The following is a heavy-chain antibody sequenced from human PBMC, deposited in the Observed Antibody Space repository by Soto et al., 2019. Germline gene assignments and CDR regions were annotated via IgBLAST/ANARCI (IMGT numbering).Heavy chain of an antibody. CDR1: GYSISSSNW. CDR2: IYYSGTT. D-gene: IGHD1-26*01. V-gene: IGHV4-28*01. CDR3: ARREIQGPIDY. J-gene: IGHJ4*02. Sequence: QVPLQESGPGLVKPSDTLSLTCAVSGYSISSSNWWGWIRQPPGKGLEWIGYIYYSGTTYYNPSLKSRVTMSVDTSKNQFSLKRTSVAAVDTAVYYCARREIQGPIDYWGQGTLVTVSS.